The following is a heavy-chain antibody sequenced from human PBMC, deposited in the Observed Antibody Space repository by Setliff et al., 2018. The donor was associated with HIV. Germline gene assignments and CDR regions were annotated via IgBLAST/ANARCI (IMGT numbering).Heavy chain of an antibody. CDR2: IYHTGST. CDR1: GGSISSGGYS. J-gene: IGHJ4*02. CDR3: ARTDYSLWYFDY. D-gene: IGHD2-15*01. V-gene: IGHV4-30-2*01. Sequence: KPSETLSLTCAVSGGSISSGGYSWSWIRQPPGKGLEWIGYIYHTGSTYYNPSLKSRVTISVDRSKNQFSLKLSSVTAADTAVYYCARTDYSLWYFDYWGQGTLVTVSS.